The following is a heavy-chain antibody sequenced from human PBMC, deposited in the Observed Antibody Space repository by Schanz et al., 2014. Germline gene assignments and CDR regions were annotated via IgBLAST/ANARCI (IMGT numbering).Heavy chain of an antibody. Sequence: QVQLVDSGGGLVKPGGSLRLSCAASGFTFSDYYMSWIRQAPGKGLEWVSYISSSSIYTNYADSVKGRVTISRDNSRNTLFLQMSSLRDGDTAVYYCASVIMVAGNHRDGRDVWGQGTTVIDSS. J-gene: IGHJ6*02. CDR1: GFTFSDYY. D-gene: IGHD6-19*01. CDR2: ISSSSIYT. CDR3: ASVIMVAGNHRDGRDV. V-gene: IGHV3-11*05.